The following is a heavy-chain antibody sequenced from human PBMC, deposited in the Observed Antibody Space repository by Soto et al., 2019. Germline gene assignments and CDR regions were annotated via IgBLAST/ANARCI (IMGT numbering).Heavy chain of an antibody. Sequence: QLRLQESGPGLVRPSEPLSLTCTVSGGSISSGTSYWGWIRQYPGKGLEWIGSMYYTGTTDYNSSLKSRATISVDMSKNQFSLKLSSVTAADTAVYFCAIVRPTNNWYSFDVWGQGSLVTVS. J-gene: IGHJ3*01. V-gene: IGHV4-39*01. CDR1: GGSISSGTSY. D-gene: IGHD1-1*01. CDR3: AIVRPTNNWYSFDV. CDR2: MYYTGTT.